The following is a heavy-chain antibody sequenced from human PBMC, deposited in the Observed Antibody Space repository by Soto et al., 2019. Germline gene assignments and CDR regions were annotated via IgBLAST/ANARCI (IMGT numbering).Heavy chain of an antibody. D-gene: IGHD6-19*01. J-gene: IGHJ4*02. CDR1: GFIFNEYG. CDR3: ARGIRESRQWLTNMPYPY. Sequence: PGGSLRLSCAASGFIFNEYGMHWVRQAPGKGLEWVAVIWYDGSNKYYADSVKGRFTITRDTSASTAYMELSSLRSEDTAVYYCARGIRESRQWLTNMPYPYWGQGTLVTVSS. CDR2: IWYDGSNK. V-gene: IGHV3-33*01.